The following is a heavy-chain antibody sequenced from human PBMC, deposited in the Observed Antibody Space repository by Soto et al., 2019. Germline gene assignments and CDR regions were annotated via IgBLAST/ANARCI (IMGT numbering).Heavy chain of an antibody. CDR3: ARVDHSSSWYVYVGWFDP. CDR1: GGSISSYY. CDR2: IYYSGST. Sequence: SETLSLTCTVSGGSISSYYWSWIRQPPGKGLEWIGYIYYSGSTNYNPSLKSRVTISVDTSKNQFSLKLSSVIAADTAVYYRARVDHSSSWYVYVGWFDPWGQGTLVTVSS. V-gene: IGHV4-59*01. J-gene: IGHJ5*02. D-gene: IGHD6-13*01.